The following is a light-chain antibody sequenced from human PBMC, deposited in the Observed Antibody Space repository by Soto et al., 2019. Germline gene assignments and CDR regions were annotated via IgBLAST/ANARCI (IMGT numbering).Light chain of an antibody. CDR3: QQLNSYQFT. V-gene: IGKV1-9*01. CDR2: AAS. Sequence: DIQLTQSPSFLSASVGDRVTITCRASQGISSYLAWYQQKPGKAPKLLIYAASIVQSGVPSRFSGSGSGTEFTLTIGSLQPEDFATYYCQQLNSYQFTFGPGTKVDI. J-gene: IGKJ3*01. CDR1: QGISSY.